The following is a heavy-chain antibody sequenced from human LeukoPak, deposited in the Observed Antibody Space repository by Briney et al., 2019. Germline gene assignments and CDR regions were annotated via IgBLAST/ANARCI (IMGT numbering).Heavy chain of an antibody. CDR2: INPNSGGT. D-gene: IGHD3-22*01. V-gene: IGHV1-2*02. CDR1: GYTFTGYY. J-gene: IGHJ4*02. Sequence: ASVKVSCKASGYTFTGYYMHWVRQAPGQGLGWMGWINPNSGGTNYAQKFQGRVTMTRDTSISTAYMELRRLRSDDTAVYYCARGAHYHDSSEGFDYWGQGTLVSVSS. CDR3: ARGAHYHDSSEGFDY.